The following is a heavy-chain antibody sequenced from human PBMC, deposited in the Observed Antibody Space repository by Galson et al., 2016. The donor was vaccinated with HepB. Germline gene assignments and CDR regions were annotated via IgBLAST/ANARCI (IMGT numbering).Heavy chain of an antibody. J-gene: IGHJ4*02. CDR2: VPGDGVVT. D-gene: IGHD1-7*01. CDR3: VSPPVGSIWNYLDL. Sequence: SLRLSCAASGFTLSGSVMAWVRLAPGKGLEWVSSVPGDGVVTHDAESVKGRFTIARDNSKNTVYLHMNSLRGEDTAIYYCVSPPVGSIWNYLDLWGQGTQVTVSS. V-gene: IGHV3-23*01. CDR1: GFTLSGSV.